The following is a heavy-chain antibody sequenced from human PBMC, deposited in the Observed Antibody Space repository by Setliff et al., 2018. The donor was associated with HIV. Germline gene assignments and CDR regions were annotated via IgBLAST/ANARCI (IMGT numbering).Heavy chain of an antibody. D-gene: IGHD3-16*02. V-gene: IGHV3-49*03. CDR1: GFTFGDYA. J-gene: IGHJ1*01. CDR2: IRSKTYGGTT. CDR3: TRDAVWGSYRPSYFQH. Sequence: LRLSCTASGFTFGDYAMTWFRQAPGKGLEWIGFIRSKTYGGTTEYAASVKGRVTISRDDSKSIAYLQMNSLKSEDTAVYYCTRDAVWGSYRPSYFQHWGQGTLVTVSS.